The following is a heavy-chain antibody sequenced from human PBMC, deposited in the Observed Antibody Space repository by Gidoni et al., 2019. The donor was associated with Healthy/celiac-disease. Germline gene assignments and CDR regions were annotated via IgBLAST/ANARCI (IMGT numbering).Heavy chain of an antibody. V-gene: IGHV3-23*01. J-gene: IGHJ4*02. CDR2: ISGSGGST. CDR3: AKTLAHSRFDY. Sequence: EVQLLESGGGLVQPGGSLRLSCAASGFTFSIYAMSWFRQAPGKGLEWVSAISGSGGSTYDADSVKGRFTISRDNSKNTLYLQMNSLRAEDTAVYYCAKTLAHSRFDYWGQGTLVTVSS. CDR1: GFTFSIYA. D-gene: IGHD4-4*01.